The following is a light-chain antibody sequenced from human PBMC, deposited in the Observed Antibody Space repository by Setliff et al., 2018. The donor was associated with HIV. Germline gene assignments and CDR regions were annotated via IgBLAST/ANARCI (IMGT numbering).Light chain of an antibody. CDR2: KTS. Sequence: DIQLTQSPSTLSAYVGDRVTITCRASHTVTSRLAWYHQKPGKAPKLLIFKTSNLESGVPSRFSGSGYGTEFTLTINNLQPDDFATYYCQQYDSYPITFGQGTRLEIK. CDR3: QQYDSYPIT. V-gene: IGKV1-5*03. J-gene: IGKJ5*01. CDR1: HTVTSR.